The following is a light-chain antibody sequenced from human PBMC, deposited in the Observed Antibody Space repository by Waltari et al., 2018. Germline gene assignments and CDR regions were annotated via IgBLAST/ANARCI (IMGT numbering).Light chain of an antibody. J-gene: IGLJ2*01. V-gene: IGLV2-14*01. CDR2: DVS. CDR3: SSQSSNDVVL. Sequence: QSALTQPAPVSGSPGQSGTIFVAGTRDAACGYNSVSWYQEHPGQAPRVIIYDVSDRPSGVSDRFSGSKSGNTASLTISVLQAEDEADYYCSSQSSNDVVLFGGGTKLTVL. CDR1: RDAACGYNS.